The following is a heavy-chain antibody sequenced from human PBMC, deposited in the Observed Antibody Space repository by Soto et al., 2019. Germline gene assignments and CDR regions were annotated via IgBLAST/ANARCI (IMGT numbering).Heavy chain of an antibody. CDR3: ARLDGSYYHYYGMDV. V-gene: IGHV4-39*01. J-gene: IGHJ6*02. CDR1: GGSISSSSYY. D-gene: IGHD1-26*01. CDR2: IYYSGST. Sequence: SETLSLTCTVSGGSISSSSYYWGWIRQPPGKGLEWIGSIYYSGSTYYNPSLKSRVTISVDTSKNQFSLKLSSVTAADTAVYYCARLDGSYYHYYGMDVWGQGTTVTVSS.